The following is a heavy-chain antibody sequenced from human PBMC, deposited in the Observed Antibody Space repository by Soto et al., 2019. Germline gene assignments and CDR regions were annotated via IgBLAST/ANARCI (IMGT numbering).Heavy chain of an antibody. V-gene: IGHV3-11*01. J-gene: IGHJ5*02. CDR2: ISSSGST. Sequence: PGGSLRLSCAASGFTFSDYYMSWIRQAPGKGLEWVSYISSSGSTSYAQKFQGRVTMTRDTSTSTVYMELSSLRSEDTAVYYCARDGTVTPQNWFDPWGQGTLVTDS. CDR1: GFTFSDYY. D-gene: IGHD4-17*01. CDR3: ARDGTVTPQNWFDP.